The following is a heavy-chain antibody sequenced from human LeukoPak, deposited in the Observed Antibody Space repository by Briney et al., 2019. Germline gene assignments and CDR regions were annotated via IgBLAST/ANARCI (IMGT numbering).Heavy chain of an antibody. CDR1: GFTVSGNY. D-gene: IGHD3-10*01. CDR3: AKDRGAAYYFDY. CDR2: IYSGGTT. Sequence: GGSLRLSCAASGFTVSGNYMSWVRQAPGKGLEWVSLIYSGGTTYYADSVKGRFTISRDNSKNTLYLQMNSLRAEDTAVYYCAKDRGAAYYFDYWGQGTLVTVSS. J-gene: IGHJ4*02. V-gene: IGHV3-53*01.